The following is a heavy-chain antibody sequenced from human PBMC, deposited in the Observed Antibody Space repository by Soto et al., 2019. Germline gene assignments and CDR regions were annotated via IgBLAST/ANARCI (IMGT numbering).Heavy chain of an antibody. V-gene: IGHV1-18*01. Sequence: QVQLVQSGGEVKKPGASVKVSCKTSGYSFTTYGISWVQQAPGQGLEWMGWISAYNGNTNYAQKLQDRVTMTTDTSTSTAYMELRSLRSDDTAVYYCAREGPAPYYYSGMDVWGQGSTVTVSS. CDR1: GYSFTTYG. CDR2: ISAYNGNT. J-gene: IGHJ6*02. CDR3: AREGPAPYYYSGMDV.